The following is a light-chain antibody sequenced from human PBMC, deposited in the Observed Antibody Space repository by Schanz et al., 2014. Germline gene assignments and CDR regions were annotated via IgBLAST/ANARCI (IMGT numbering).Light chain of an antibody. J-gene: IGKJ1*01. V-gene: IGKV1-5*01. CDR2: VAS. CDR3: QKYDRAPWT. CDR1: QSISTW. Sequence: DIQMTQSPSTLSASVGARVTITCRASQSISTWLAWYQQKPGKAPKVLIYVASTLATGVPSRFSGSGSGTDFTLTVSSLQPEDVATYYCQKYDRAPWTFGQGTRVEIK.